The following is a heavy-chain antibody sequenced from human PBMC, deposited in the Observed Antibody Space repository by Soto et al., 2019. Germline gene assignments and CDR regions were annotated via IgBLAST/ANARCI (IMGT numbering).Heavy chain of an antibody. Sequence: GSLRLSCAASGFTFSTYAMRCVRQAPGKGLEWVSSFSGSGGSTYYADSVKGRFTISRDNSKNTLYLRMDSLRAEDTAVYYCAKDGSYYDFDYWGQGTLVTVSS. D-gene: IGHD3-3*01. CDR3: AKDGSYYDFDY. J-gene: IGHJ4*02. V-gene: IGHV3-23*01. CDR1: GFTFSTYA. CDR2: FSGSGGST.